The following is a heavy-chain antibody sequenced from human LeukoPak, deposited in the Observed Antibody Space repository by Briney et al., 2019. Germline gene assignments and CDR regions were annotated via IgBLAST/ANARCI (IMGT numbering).Heavy chain of an antibody. CDR3: ARAMPHDNWFNP. CDR1: GFTFNNYE. Sequence: GGSLRLSCEVSGFTFNNYEMNWVRQAPGKGLVWVSRINGDLTNTTYADSVKGRFTISRDNAKNTLYLQMNSLRAEDTAVYYCARAMPHDNWFNPWGQGSLVTVSS. CDR2: INGDLTNT. D-gene: IGHD2-2*01. J-gene: IGHJ5*02. V-gene: IGHV3-74*03.